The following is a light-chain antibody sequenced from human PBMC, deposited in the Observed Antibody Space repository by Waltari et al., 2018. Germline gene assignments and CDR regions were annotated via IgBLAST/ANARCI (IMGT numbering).Light chain of an antibody. CDR2: DVS. J-gene: IGLJ3*02. V-gene: IGLV2-14*03. CDR3: SSYISSSTLEV. CDR1: RSAVGGYTY. Sequence: QSALTQPASVSGSPGPSITISCTGTRSAVGGYTYVSWYQQHPGKAPKLMIFDVSNRPSGVSNRFSGSKSGNTASLTISGLQAEDEADYYCSSYISSSTLEVFGGGTRLTVL.